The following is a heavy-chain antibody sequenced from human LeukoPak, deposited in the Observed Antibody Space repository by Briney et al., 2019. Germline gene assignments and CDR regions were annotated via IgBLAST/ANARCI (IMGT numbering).Heavy chain of an antibody. V-gene: IGHV4-4*07. Sequence: SETLSLTCTVSGGSISSYYWSWIRQPAGKGLEWIGRIYTSGSTNYNPSLKSRVTMSVDTSKNQFSLKLSSVTAADTAVYYCAREGNPEWELLQNWYFDLWGRGTLVTVSS. D-gene: IGHD1-26*01. CDR3: AREGNPEWELLQNWYFDL. CDR1: GGSISSYY. J-gene: IGHJ2*01. CDR2: IYTSGST.